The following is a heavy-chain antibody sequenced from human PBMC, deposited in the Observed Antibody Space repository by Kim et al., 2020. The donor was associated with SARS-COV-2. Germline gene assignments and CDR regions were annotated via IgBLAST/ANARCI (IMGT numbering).Heavy chain of an antibody. D-gene: IGHD6-13*01. V-gene: IGHV3-74*01. CDR1: VFTFSSYW. CDR3: ARGSFQQGFDP. CDR2: IKNDGSDT. Sequence: GGSLRLSCEASVFTFSSYWLNWVRQGPGKGLVWVSRIKNDGSDTHYADSVKGRFTISRDNAKNTLHLQLNSLGVEDTAIYYCARGSFQQGFDPWGQGTLVPVSS. J-gene: IGHJ5*02.